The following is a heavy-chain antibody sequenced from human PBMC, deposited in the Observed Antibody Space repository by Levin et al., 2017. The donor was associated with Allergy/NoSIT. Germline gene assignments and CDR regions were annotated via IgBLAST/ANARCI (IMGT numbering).Heavy chain of an antibody. D-gene: IGHD6-13*01. J-gene: IGHJ4*02. CDR2: ISYSGST. CDR1: GGSISSDSYY. Sequence: GSLRLSCAVSGGSISSDSYYWGWIRQPPGKGLEWIGSISYSGSTYYIPSLKSRATMSEDTSKTQFSLSLGSVTAADTAVYYCARHTTAVGNVDYWGQGTLVTVSS. V-gene: IGHV4-39*01. CDR3: ARHTTAVGNVDY.